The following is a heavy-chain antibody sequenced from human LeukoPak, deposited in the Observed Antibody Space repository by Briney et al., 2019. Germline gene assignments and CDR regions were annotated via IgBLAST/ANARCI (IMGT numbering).Heavy chain of an antibody. V-gene: IGHV3-48*04. CDR2: IKGIGPTT. D-gene: IGHD3-16*01. J-gene: IGHJ6*03. Sequence: GGSLRLSCAASGFTFSSYGMHWVRQAPGKGLEWVSTIKGIGPTTYYADSLKGRFTISRDNAKNSLFLQMSSLRADDTAIYYCARAGELRYMDVWGKGTAVTVSS. CDR1: GFTFSSYG. CDR3: ARAGELRYMDV.